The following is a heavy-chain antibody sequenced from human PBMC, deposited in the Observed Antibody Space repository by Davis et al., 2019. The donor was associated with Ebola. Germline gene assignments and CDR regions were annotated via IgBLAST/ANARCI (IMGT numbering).Heavy chain of an antibody. CDR1: GFNFRYYA. D-gene: IGHD3-10*01. Sequence: GESLKISCAASGFNFRYYAMSWVRQAPGKGLEWVSAIRGGGDASYYADSVKGRFTISRDNSKNTLILQMNSLRAEDTAIYYCAKEELKVFDYWGQGTLVTVSS. CDR2: IRGGGDAS. J-gene: IGHJ4*02. CDR3: AKEELKVFDY. V-gene: IGHV3-23*01.